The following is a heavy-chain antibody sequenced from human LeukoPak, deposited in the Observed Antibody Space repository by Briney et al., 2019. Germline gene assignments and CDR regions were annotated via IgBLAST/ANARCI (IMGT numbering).Heavy chain of an antibody. CDR2: INPDSGGT. CDR3: ARVAFAVYSDY. CDR1: VYTFTGYY. Sequence: GASVKVSCKASVYTFTGYYIHWVRQAPGQGLEWMGWINPDSGGTNYAQNFQGRVTMTRDTSISTAYMELNRLRSDDTAVYYCARVAFAVYSDYWGQGTVVTVSS. J-gene: IGHJ4*02. V-gene: IGHV1-2*02. D-gene: IGHD3-3*02.